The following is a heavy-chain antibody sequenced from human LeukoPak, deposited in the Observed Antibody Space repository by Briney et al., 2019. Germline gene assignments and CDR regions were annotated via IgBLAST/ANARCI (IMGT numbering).Heavy chain of an antibody. CDR3: ARDRSNSDF. CDR2: IRADKGKT. V-gene: IGHV1-18*01. D-gene: IGHD4-11*01. Sequence: ASVKVSCKTSGYKFKTFGISGVRQAPGQGLEWMGWIRADKGKTDYAQKFQDRVTLTIDTSTSTAYMELRSLTSDDTATYYCARDRSNSDFWGQGTLVTVS. CDR1: GYKFKTFG. J-gene: IGHJ4*02.